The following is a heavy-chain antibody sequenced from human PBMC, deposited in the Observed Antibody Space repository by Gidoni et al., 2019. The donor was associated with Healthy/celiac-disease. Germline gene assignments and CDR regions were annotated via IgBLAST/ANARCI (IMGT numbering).Heavy chain of an antibody. CDR1: GYTFTSYA. CDR2: INTNPGNP. J-gene: IGHJ5*02. V-gene: IGHV7-4-1*02. D-gene: IGHD3-3*01. Sequence: QVQLVQSGSELTKPGASVKVSCKASGYTFTSYAMNWVRQDPGQGLEWWGWINTNPGNPTYAQGFTGRFVFALDTSVSTEYLQISSLKAEDTAVYYCARSGYYDFWSGSPNWFDPWGQGTLVTVSS. CDR3: ARSGYYDFWSGSPNWFDP.